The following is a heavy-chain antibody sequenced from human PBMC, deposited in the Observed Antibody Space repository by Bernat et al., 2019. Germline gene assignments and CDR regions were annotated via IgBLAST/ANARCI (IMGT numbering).Heavy chain of an antibody. Sequence: VQLVESGGGLVKPGGSLRLSCAASGFSFSNAWMSWVRQAPGKGLEWVAFVRYDGSNKYYADSVKGRFTISRDNSKNTLYLQMNSLRPEDTAVYYCAKDHPYGMDVWGQGTTVTVSS. J-gene: IGHJ6*01. CDR2: VRYDGSNK. V-gene: IGHV3-30*02. CDR1: GFSFSNAW. CDR3: AKDHPYGMDV.